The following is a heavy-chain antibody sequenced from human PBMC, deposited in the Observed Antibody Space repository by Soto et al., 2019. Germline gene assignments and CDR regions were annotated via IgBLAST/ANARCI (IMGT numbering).Heavy chain of an antibody. CDR2: IGTAGDT. CDR3: ARAPGYSSGWNPRYYYYYYGMDV. D-gene: IGHD6-19*01. Sequence: PGGSLRLSCAASGFTFSSYDMHWVRQATGKGLEWVSAIGTAGDTYYPGSVKGRFTISRENAKNSLYLQMNSLRAEDTAVYYCARAPGYSSGWNPRYYYYYYGMDVWGQGTTVTVSS. J-gene: IGHJ6*02. V-gene: IGHV3-13*01. CDR1: GFTFSSYD.